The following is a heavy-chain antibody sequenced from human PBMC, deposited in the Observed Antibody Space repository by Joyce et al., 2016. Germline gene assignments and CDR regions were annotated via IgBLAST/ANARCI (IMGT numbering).Heavy chain of an antibody. CDR2: ISGTSYYI. Sequence: QLVESGGGVVKPGGSLRLSCEASGSTFSSSSMSWVRQAPGKGLEWVAAISGTSYYICHAETVRGRFTVSRDNAKKTLYLQMNSLRAEDSAVFYCARGGISYYYAMDVWGQGTTVTVSS. V-gene: IGHV3-21*01. J-gene: IGHJ6*02. D-gene: IGHD3-16*01. CDR1: GSTFSSSS. CDR3: ARGGISYYYAMDV.